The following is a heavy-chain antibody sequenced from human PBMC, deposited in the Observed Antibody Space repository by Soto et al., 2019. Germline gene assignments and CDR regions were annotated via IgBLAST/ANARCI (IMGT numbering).Heavy chain of an antibody. CDR1: GGTFSSYA. CDR2: IIPIFGTA. V-gene: IGHV1-69*13. Sequence: ASVKVSCKASGGTFSSYAISWVRQAPGQGLEWMGGIIPIFGTANYAQKFQGRVTITADESTSTAYMELSSLRSEDTAVYYCARPSVAGTSYYYYGMDVWGQGTTVTVSS. CDR3: ARPSVAGTSYYYYGMDV. J-gene: IGHJ6*02. D-gene: IGHD6-19*01.